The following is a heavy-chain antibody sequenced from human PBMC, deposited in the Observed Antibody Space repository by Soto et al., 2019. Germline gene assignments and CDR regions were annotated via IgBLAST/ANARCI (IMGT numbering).Heavy chain of an antibody. V-gene: IGHV1-8*01. Sequence: ASVKVSCKASGYTFTSYDINWVRQATGQGLEWMGWMNPNSGNTGYAQKFQGRVTMTRNTSISTAYMELSSLRSEDTAVYYCARGDLQAMYDFWRLKPLNYYYYSMDVWGKGTTVTVS. CDR1: GYTFTSYD. CDR3: ARGDLQAMYDFWRLKPLNYYYYSMDV. J-gene: IGHJ6*03. CDR2: MNPNSGNT. D-gene: IGHD3-3*01.